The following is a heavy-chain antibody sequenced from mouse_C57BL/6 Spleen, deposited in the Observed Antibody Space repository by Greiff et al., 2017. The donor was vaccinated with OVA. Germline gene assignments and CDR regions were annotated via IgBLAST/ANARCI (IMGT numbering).Heavy chain of an antibody. CDR1: GFTFSDFY. V-gene: IGHV7-1*01. J-gene: IGHJ4*01. D-gene: IGHD2-4*01. CDR3: AGDARDDDGGYYYAMDY. Sequence: EVKLMESGGGLVQSGRSLRLSCATSGFTFSDFYMEWVRQAPGKGLEWIAASRNKANDYTTEYSASVKGRFIVSRDTSQSILYLQMNALRAEDTAIYYCAGDARDDDGGYYYAMDYWGQGTSVTVSS. CDR2: SRNKANDYTT.